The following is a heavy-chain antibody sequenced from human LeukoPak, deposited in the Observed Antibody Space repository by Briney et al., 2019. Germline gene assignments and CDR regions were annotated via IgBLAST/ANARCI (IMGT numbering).Heavy chain of an antibody. CDR3: ARVPKDSSGYPGNYFDY. J-gene: IGHJ4*02. CDR2: INHSGST. CDR1: GGSFSGYY. Sequence: PSETLSLTCAVYGGSFSGYYWSWIRQPPGKGLEWIGEINHSGSTNYNPSLKSRVTISVDTSKNQFSLKLSSVTAADTAVYYCARVPKDSSGYPGNYFDYWGQGTLVTVSS. D-gene: IGHD3-22*01. V-gene: IGHV4-34*01.